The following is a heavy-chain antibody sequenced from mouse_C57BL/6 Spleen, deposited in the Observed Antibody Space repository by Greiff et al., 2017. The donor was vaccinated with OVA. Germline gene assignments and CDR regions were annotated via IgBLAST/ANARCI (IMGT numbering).Heavy chain of an antibody. Sequence: QVQLQQSGPGLVAPSQSLSITCTVSGFSLTSYGVDWVRQSPGKGLEWLGVIWGVGSTNYNSALKSRLSISKDNSKSQVFLKMNSLQTDDTAMYCCASYYGSRFAYWGQGTLVTVSA. CDR1: GFSLTSYG. D-gene: IGHD1-1*01. J-gene: IGHJ3*01. V-gene: IGHV2-6*01. CDR2: IWGVGST. CDR3: ASYYGSRFAY.